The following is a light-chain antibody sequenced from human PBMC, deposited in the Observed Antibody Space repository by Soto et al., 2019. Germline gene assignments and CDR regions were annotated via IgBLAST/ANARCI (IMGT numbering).Light chain of an antibody. CDR3: QQYGASPIT. V-gene: IGKV3-20*01. Sequence: EIVLTQSPGLLSLSPGERATLSCRASQTISSNSLAWYQQKPGQAPRLLIYGASSRATGIRDRFSGSGSGTDFSLTISRLEPEDFAVYDCQQYGASPITFGQGTRMEI. CDR1: QTISSNS. J-gene: IGKJ5*01. CDR2: GAS.